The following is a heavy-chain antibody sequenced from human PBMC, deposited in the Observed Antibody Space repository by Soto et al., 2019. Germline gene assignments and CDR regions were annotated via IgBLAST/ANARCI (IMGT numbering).Heavy chain of an antibody. CDR2: IYYSGST. V-gene: IGHV4-31*03. J-gene: IGHJ4*02. CDR1: GGSISSGGYY. Sequence: SETLSLTCTVSGGSISSGGYYWSWIRQHPGKGLEWIGYIYYSGSTYYNPSLKSRVTISVDTSKNQFSLKLSSVTAADTAVYYCAREGYGDSTYFDYWGQGTLVTVSS. CDR3: AREGYGDSTYFDY. D-gene: IGHD4-17*01.